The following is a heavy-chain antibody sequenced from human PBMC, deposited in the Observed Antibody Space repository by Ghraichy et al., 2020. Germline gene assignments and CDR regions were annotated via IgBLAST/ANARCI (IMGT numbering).Heavy chain of an antibody. CDR2: IQQNGGEK. D-gene: IGHD2-21*02. J-gene: IGHJ4*02. CDR1: GFTFSNYW. V-gene: IGHV3-7*01. CDR3: ARLIFCGHGDCVDRHFDC. Sequence: GGSLRLSCTASGFTFSNYWMSWVRQAPGKGLEWVANIQQNGGEKYYVDSVKGRFTISRDNAKNSLYLEMNSLRAEDTAFYYCARLIFCGHGDCVDRHFDCWGQGTLVTVSS.